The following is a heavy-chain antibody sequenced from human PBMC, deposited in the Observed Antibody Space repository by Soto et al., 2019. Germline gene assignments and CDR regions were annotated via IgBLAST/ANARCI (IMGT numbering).Heavy chain of an antibody. D-gene: IGHD6-13*01. V-gene: IGHV3-23*01. J-gene: IGHJ4*02. CDR1: GFTFSRYA. CDR2: ISGSGSST. Sequence: GGSLRLSCAASGFTFSRYAMSWVRQAPGKGLEWVSAISGSGSSTYYADSVKGRFTISRDNSKNTLYLQMNSLRAEDTAVYYCAKGPETGYSPGYWGQGTLVTVSS. CDR3: AKGPETGYSPGY.